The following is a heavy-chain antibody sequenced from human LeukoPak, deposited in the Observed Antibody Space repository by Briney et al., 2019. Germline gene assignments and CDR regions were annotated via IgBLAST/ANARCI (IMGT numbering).Heavy chain of an antibody. CDR3: ARVLSRAGRFDP. D-gene: IGHD2/OR15-2a*01. J-gene: IGHJ5*02. Sequence: PSETLSLTCTVSGGSISSYYWSWIRQPPGKGLEWIGYIYYSGSINYNPSLKSRVTISVDTSKNQFSLKLSSVTAADTAVYYCARVLSRAGRFDPRGQGTLVTVSS. CDR1: GGSISSYY. V-gene: IGHV4-59*01. CDR2: IYYSGSI.